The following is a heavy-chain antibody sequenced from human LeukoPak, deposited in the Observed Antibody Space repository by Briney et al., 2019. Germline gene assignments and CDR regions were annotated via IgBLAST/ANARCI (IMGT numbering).Heavy chain of an antibody. CDR2: ISSSSSYI. J-gene: IGHJ4*02. CDR1: GFTFSSYS. CDR3: ARYRTAVALGY. V-gene: IGHV3-21*01. D-gene: IGHD6-19*01. Sequence: PGGSLRLSCAPSGFTFSSYSMNWVRQALGKGLEWVSSISSSSSYIYYADSVKGRFTISRDNAKNSLYLQMNSLRAEDTAVYYCARYRTAVALGYWGQGTLVTVSS.